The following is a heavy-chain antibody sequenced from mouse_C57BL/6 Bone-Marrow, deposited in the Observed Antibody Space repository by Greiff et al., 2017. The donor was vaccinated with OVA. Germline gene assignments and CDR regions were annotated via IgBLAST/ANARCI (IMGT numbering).Heavy chain of an antibody. CDR3: ARHYYYGSSYRYFDV. J-gene: IGHJ1*03. CDR2: INSDGGST. Sequence: EVKVVESGGGLVQPGESLKLSCESNEYEFPSHDMSWVRKTPEKRLELVAAINSDGGSTYYPDTMERRFIISRDNTKKTLYLQMSSLRSEDTALYYCARHYYYGSSYRYFDVWGTGTTVTVSS. D-gene: IGHD1-1*01. CDR1: EYEFPSHD. V-gene: IGHV5-2*01.